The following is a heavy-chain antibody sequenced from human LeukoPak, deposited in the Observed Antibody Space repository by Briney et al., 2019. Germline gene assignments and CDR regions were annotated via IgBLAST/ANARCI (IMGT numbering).Heavy chain of an antibody. CDR3: ARDREVDYYDSSGYLSPLDY. CDR1: GFTFSSYS. CDR2: ISSSSSYI. J-gene: IGHJ4*02. D-gene: IGHD3-22*01. V-gene: IGHV3-21*01. Sequence: PGGSLRLSCAASGFTFSSYSMNWVRQAPGKGLEWVSSISSSSSYIYYADSVKGRFTISRDNAKNSLYLQMNSLRAEDTAVYYCARDREVDYYDSSGYLSPLDYWGQGTLVTVSS.